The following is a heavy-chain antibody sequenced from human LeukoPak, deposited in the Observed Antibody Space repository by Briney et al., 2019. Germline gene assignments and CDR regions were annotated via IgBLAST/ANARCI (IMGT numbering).Heavy chain of an antibody. CDR3: ARDQKRGYSYDYWNYYYMDV. CDR2: ISSSGSTI. D-gene: IGHD5-18*01. CDR1: GFTFSDYY. Sequence: GGSLRLSCAASGFTFSDYYMSWIRQAPGKGLEWVSYISSSGSTIYYADSVKGRFTISRDNAKNSLYLQMNSLRAEDTAVYYCARDQKRGYSYDYWNYYYMDVWGKGTTVTISS. J-gene: IGHJ6*03. V-gene: IGHV3-11*01.